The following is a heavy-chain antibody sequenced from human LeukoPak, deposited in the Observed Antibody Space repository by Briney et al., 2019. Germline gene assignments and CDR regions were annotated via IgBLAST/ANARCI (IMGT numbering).Heavy chain of an antibody. V-gene: IGHV4-4*07. CDR3: ARDDFWSGYGY. D-gene: IGHD3-3*01. CDR1: GGSMRSFY. J-gene: IGHJ4*02. CDR2: IYPSGNT. Sequence: SETLSLTCSVSGGSMRSFYWSWIRQPAGKGLEWIGRIYPSGNTNYNPSLKSRVTMSTDTSKTQFSLKLSSVTAADTAVYYCARDDFWSGYGYWGQGTLVTVSS.